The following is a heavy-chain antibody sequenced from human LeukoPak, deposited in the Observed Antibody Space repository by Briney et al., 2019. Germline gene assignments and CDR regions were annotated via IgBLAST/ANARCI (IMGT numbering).Heavy chain of an antibody. CDR3: ARDFWYDSSGSDY. D-gene: IGHD3-22*01. CDR2: INTNNGNP. J-gene: IGHJ4*02. V-gene: IGHV7-4-1*02. CDR1: GYTFTSYA. Sequence: ASVKVSCKASGYTFTSYAMKWVRQAPGQGLDWMGWINTNNGNPTYAQGFTGRFVFSLDTSVSTAYLQISSLKAEDTAVYYCARDFWYDSSGSDYWGQGTLVTVSS.